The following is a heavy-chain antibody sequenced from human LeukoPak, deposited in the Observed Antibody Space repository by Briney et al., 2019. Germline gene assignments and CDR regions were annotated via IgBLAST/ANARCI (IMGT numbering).Heavy chain of an antibody. Sequence: SETLSLTCTVSGDSISSSNYFWGWIRQPPGKGLEWIGSMFYYGSTYYNAFLKSRVTISLDTSKKQFSLKLRSVTAADTAVYYCARGGITSLLNWFDPWGQGILVTVSS. CDR3: ARGGITSLLNWFDP. J-gene: IGHJ5*02. V-gene: IGHV4-39*07. D-gene: IGHD3-16*01. CDR2: MFYYGST. CDR1: GDSISSSNYF.